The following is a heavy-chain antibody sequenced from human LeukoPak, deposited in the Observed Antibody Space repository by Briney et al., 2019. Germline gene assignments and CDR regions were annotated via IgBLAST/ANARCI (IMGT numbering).Heavy chain of an antibody. D-gene: IGHD5-12*01. CDR1: GFTSSDYY. Sequence: PGGSLRLSCAASGFTSSDYYMSWIRQAPGKGLEWVSYISSSGSTIYYADSVKGRFTISRDNAKNSLYLQMNSLRAEDTAVYYCARDAAEATIRGGYFDYWGQGTLVTVSS. CDR3: ARDAAEATIRGGYFDY. V-gene: IGHV3-11*01. J-gene: IGHJ4*02. CDR2: ISSSGSTI.